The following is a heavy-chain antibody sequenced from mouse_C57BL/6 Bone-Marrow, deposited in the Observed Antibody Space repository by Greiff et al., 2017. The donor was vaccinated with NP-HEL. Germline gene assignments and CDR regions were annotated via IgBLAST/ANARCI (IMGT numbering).Heavy chain of an antibody. V-gene: IGHV1-55*01. D-gene: IGHD2-3*01. J-gene: IGHJ3*01. CDR2: IYPGSGST. CDR3: ASRGNGYYPLFAY. Sequence: QVQLQQPGAELVKPGASVKMSCKASGYTFTSYWITWVKQRPGQGLEWIGDIYPGSGSTNYNEKFKSKATLTVDTSSSTAYMQLSSLTSEDSAVYYCASRGNGYYPLFAYWGQGTLVTVSA. CDR1: GYTFTSYW.